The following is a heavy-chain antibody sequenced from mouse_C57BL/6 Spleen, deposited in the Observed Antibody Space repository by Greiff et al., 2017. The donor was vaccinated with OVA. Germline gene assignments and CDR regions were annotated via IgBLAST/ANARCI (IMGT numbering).Heavy chain of an antibody. CDR2: IDPSDSYT. J-gene: IGHJ2*01. D-gene: IGHD2-2*01. Sequence: QVQLQQPGAELVKPGASVKLSCKASGYTFTSYWMQWVKQRPGQGLEWIGEIDPSDSYTNYNQKCKGKATLTVDTSSSTAYMQLSSLTSEDSAVYYCARWLQSPYYFDYWGQGTTLTVSS. CDR1: GYTFTSYW. CDR3: ARWLQSPYYFDY. V-gene: IGHV1-50*01.